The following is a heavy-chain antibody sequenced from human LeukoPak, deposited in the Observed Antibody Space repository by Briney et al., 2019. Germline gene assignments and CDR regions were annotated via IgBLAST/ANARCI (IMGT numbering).Heavy chain of an antibody. CDR2: IIPILGIA. Sequence: SVKLSCKASGGTFSSYAISWVRQAPGQGLEWMGRIIPILGIANYAQKFQGRVTITADKSTSTAYMELSSLRAEDAAVYYCAGSEVVLLDYWGQGTLVTVSS. CDR3: AGSEVVLLDY. D-gene: IGHD2-15*01. CDR1: GGTFSSYA. J-gene: IGHJ4*02. V-gene: IGHV1-69*04.